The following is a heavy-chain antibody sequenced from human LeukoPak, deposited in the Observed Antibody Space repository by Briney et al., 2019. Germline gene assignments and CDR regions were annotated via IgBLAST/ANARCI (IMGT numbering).Heavy chain of an antibody. CDR3: TRELVSSGTGYFDL. V-gene: IGHV3-23*01. D-gene: IGHD3-10*01. Sequence: TGGSLRLSCEASGFTFGTFGMAWVRQSPGKGLQWVSGITGSSTWTYYAASVKGRFTVSRDNSQNTLHLQMNSLRADDTAVYYCTRELVSSGTGYFDLWGRGILVTVSS. CDR1: GFTFGTFG. J-gene: IGHJ2*01. CDR2: ITGSSTWT.